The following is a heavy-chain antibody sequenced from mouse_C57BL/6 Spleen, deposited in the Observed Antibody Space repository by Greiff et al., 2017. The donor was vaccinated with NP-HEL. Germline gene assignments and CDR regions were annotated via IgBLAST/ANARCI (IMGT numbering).Heavy chain of an antibody. D-gene: IGHD4-1*01. CDR2: INPSTGGT. CDR1: GYSFTGYY. Sequence: VQLQQSGPELVKPGASVKISCKASGYSFTGYYMNWVKQSPEKSLEWIGEINPSTGGTTYNQKFKAKATLTVDKSSSTAYMQLKSLTSEDSAVYYCARSSLGWFAYWGQGTLVTVSA. V-gene: IGHV1-42*01. J-gene: IGHJ3*01. CDR3: ARSSLGWFAY.